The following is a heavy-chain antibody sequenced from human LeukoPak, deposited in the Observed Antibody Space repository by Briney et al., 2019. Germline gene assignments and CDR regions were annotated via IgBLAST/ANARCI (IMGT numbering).Heavy chain of an antibody. Sequence: GGSLRLSCAASGFTFSSYAMHWVRQAPGKGLEYVSAISSNGGSTYYANSVKGRFTISRDNSKNTLYLQMGSLRAEDMAVYYCARVTRYDAFDIWGQGTIVTVSS. J-gene: IGHJ3*02. V-gene: IGHV3-64*01. CDR1: GFTFSSYA. CDR2: ISSNGGST. CDR3: ARVTRYDAFDI.